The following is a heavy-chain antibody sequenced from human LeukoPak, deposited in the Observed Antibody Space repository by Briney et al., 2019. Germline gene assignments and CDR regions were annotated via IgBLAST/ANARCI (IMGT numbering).Heavy chain of an antibody. V-gene: IGHV1-18*01. J-gene: IGHJ6*02. D-gene: IGHD2-2*01. CDR2: MSAYNGNT. Sequence: ASVEVSCKASGYTFTSYGISWGRQAPGQGVEWRGWMSAYNGNTNYAQKLQGRVTMTTDTSTSTAYMELRSLRSDDTAVYYCARDLALVVPAAIRYYYYYAMDVWGQGSTVTVSS. CDR1: GYTFTSYG. CDR3: ARDLALVVPAAIRYYYYYAMDV.